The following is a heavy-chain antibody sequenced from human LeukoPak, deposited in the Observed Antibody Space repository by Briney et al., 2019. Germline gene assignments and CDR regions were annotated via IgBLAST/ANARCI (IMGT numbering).Heavy chain of an antibody. Sequence: GSLRLSCAASGFTFISYWMHWIRQPPGKGLEWIGYIYYSGSTNYNPSLKSRVTISVDTSKNQFSLKPSSVTAADTAVYYCARARYYYDSSGTDAFDIWGQGTMVTVSS. CDR1: GFTFISYW. CDR2: IYYSGST. V-gene: IGHV4-59*01. CDR3: ARARYYYDSSGTDAFDI. D-gene: IGHD3-22*01. J-gene: IGHJ3*02.